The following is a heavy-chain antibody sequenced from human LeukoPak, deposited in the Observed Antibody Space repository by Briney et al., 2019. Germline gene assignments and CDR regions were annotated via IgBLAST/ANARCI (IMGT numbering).Heavy chain of an antibody. V-gene: IGHV3-23*01. CDR3: ARDGGSSWYGYYYYYGMDV. J-gene: IGHJ6*02. CDR2: ISGSGGST. CDR1: GFTFSSYA. D-gene: IGHD6-13*01. Sequence: GGSLRLSCAASGFTFSSYAMSWVRQAPGKGLEWVSAISGSGGSTYYADSVKGRFTISRDNSKNTLYLQMNSLRAEDTAVYYCARDGGSSWYGYYYYYGMDVWGQGTTVTVSS.